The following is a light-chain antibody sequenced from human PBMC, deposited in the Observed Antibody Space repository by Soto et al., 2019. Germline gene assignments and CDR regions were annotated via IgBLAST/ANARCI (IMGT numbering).Light chain of an antibody. V-gene: IGKV3-20*01. CDR3: QQYGSSGK. J-gene: IGKJ1*01. CDR1: QSVSSTY. CDR2: GAS. Sequence: EIVLTQSPVTLSVSPGERATLSCRASQSVSSTYLAWYRHRPGPAPRLLIYGASSRAAGIPDRFSGSGSGTDFSLTISRLESEDFAVYYCQQYGSSGKFGQGTKEDIK.